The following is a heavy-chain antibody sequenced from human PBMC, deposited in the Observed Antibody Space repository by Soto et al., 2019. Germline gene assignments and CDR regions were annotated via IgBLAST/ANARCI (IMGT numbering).Heavy chain of an antibody. V-gene: IGHV4-34*01. CDR2: INHSGST. J-gene: IGHJ5*02. CDR1: GGSFSGYY. D-gene: IGHD3-9*01. CDR3: ARGLVYYDILTGYYTAWFDP. Sequence: SETLSLTCAVYGGSFSGYYWSWIRQPPGKGLEWIGEINHSGSTNYNPSLKSRVTISVDTSKNQFSLKLSSVTAADTAVYYCARGLVYYDILTGYYTAWFDPWGQEPWSPSPQ.